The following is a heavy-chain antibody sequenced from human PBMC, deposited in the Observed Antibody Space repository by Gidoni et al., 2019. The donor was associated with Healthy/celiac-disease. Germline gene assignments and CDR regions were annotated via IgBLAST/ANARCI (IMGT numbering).Heavy chain of an antibody. CDR3: ARDRGCSGGSCYSGWFDP. CDR1: GGTFRSYA. V-gene: IGHV1-69*01. D-gene: IGHD2-15*01. CDR2: IIPSFGTA. Sequence: QVQLVQSGAEVKKPGSSVKVSCKASGGTFRSYAISWVRQAPGQGLEWMGGIIPSFGTANYAQKFQGRVTITADESTSTAYMELSSLRSEDTAVYYCARDRGCSGGSCYSGWFDPWGQGTLVTVSS. J-gene: IGHJ5*02.